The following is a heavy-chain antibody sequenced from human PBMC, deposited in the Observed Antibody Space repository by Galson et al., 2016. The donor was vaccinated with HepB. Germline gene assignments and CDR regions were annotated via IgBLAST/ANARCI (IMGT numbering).Heavy chain of an antibody. D-gene: IGHD6-6*01. CDR3: ARDVLLLSSSSGPFWFDP. CDR2: ISGYNGDT. V-gene: IGHV1-18*04. Sequence: SVKVSCKASDYTFVNYGISWVRQPPGQGLEWMGWISGYNGDTNYSQKFRDRFTMTTDTSTNTAYMELRSLRSDDTAFYYCARDVLLLSSSSGPFWFDPWGQGTLVTVSS. J-gene: IGHJ5*02. CDR1: DYTFVNYG.